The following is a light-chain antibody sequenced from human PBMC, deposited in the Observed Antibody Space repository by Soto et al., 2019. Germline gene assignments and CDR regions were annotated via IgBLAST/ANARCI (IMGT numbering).Light chain of an antibody. Sequence: QSALTQPRSVSGSPGQSVTISCTGTSSDVGGYNYVSWYQQHPGKAPKLMIYDVSQRPSGVPDRLSGSKSGNTASLTISGLQAEDEAGYYCCSYAGSYTLYVFGTGTKLT. J-gene: IGLJ1*01. CDR1: SSDVGGYNY. CDR2: DVS. CDR3: CSYAGSYTLYV. V-gene: IGLV2-11*01.